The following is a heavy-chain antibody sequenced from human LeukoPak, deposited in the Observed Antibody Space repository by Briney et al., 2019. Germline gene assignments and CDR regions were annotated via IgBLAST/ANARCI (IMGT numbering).Heavy chain of an antibody. J-gene: IGHJ3*02. D-gene: IGHD3-22*01. CDR1: GGSISSGGYS. CDR3: ARDGYYYDSGGYGFDI. V-gene: IGHV4-30-2*01. CDR2: IYHSGST. Sequence: SETLSLTCAVSGGSISSGGYSWSWIRQPPGKGLEWIGYIYHSGSTYYNPSLKSRVTISVDRSKNQFSLKLSSVTAADTAVYYCARDGYYYDSGGYGFDIWGQGTMVTVSS.